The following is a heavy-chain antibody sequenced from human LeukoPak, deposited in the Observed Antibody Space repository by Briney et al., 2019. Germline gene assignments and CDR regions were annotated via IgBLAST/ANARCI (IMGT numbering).Heavy chain of an antibody. CDR2: ITATGGNT. J-gene: IGHJ4*02. D-gene: IGHD1/OR15-1a*01. CDR1: GFIFSNSG. Sequence: GGSLRLSCAASGFIFSNSGMSWVRQPPGKGPGWVSSITATGGNTFYSDSVKGRSTISRDNSKNTLYLQLNNMTTGDTALYYCAKRGNSGLYFFDYWGRGILVTVFS. CDR3: AKRGNSGLYFFDY. V-gene: IGHV3-23*01.